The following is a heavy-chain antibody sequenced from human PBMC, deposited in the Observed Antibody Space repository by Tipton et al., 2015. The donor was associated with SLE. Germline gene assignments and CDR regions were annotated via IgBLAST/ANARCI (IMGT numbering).Heavy chain of an antibody. Sequence: LRLSCVASGFTFSDYDMSWIRQPPGKGLEWIGNVYYTGSTFYNPSLKSRVTLSVDTSKDQFSLKLSSVTAADTAVYFCTRDLYPYSANNWFDPWGPGTLVTVSS. D-gene: IGHD4-11*01. CDR2: VYYTGST. CDR3: TRDLYPYSANNWFDP. J-gene: IGHJ5*02. CDR1: GFTFSDYD. V-gene: IGHV4-59*12.